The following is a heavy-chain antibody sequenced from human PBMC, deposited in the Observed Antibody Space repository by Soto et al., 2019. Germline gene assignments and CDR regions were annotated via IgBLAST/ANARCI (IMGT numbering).Heavy chain of an antibody. J-gene: IGHJ4*02. CDR3: ARGISSSSLPFDY. CDR2: INYSGST. Sequence: QLQLQESGPGLVKPSETLSLTCTVSGCSISSSSYYWGGIRQPPGKGLELIGSINYSGSTYYNPSLKIRVTISVDTSKNQFSLKLSSVTAADSAVYYCARGISSSSLPFDYLGQGTLVTVSS. V-gene: IGHV4-39*01. CDR1: GCSISSSSYY. D-gene: IGHD6-6*01.